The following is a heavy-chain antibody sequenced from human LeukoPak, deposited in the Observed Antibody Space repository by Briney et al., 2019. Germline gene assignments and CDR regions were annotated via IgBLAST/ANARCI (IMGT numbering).Heavy chain of an antibody. V-gene: IGHV4-59*01. Sequence: SETLSLTCTVSGGSISSYYWSWIRQPAGKGLEWIGYIYYSGSTNYNPSLKSRVTISVDTSKNQFSLKLSSVTAADTAVYYCARARGLRTLVDYWGQGTLVTVSS. CDR1: GGSISSYY. D-gene: IGHD2-2*01. CDR3: ARARGLRTLVDY. J-gene: IGHJ4*02. CDR2: IYYSGST.